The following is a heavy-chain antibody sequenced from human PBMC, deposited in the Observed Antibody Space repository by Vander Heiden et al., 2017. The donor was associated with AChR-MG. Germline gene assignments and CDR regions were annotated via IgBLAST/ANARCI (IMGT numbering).Heavy chain of an antibody. V-gene: IGHV3-21*01. J-gene: IGHJ6*02. CDR1: GFTFSSYS. CDR2: ISSSSSYI. D-gene: IGHD3-16*01. Sequence: EVQLVESGGGLVKPGGPLKLSCAASGFTFSSYSMNWVRQAPGKGLEWVSSISSSSSYIYYADSVKGRFTISRDNAKNSLYLQMNSLRAEDTAVYYCARDGAHYYYGMGVWGQGTTVTVSS. CDR3: ARDGAHYYYGMGV.